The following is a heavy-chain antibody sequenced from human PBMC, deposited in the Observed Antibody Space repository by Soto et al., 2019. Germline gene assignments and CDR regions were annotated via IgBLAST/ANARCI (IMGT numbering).Heavy chain of an antibody. Sequence: PGGSLRLSCAASGFTFSSYAMSWVRQAPGKGLEWVSGISGSGGSTYYADSVKGRFTISRDNSKNTLYLQMNSLRAEDTAVYYCAKEYKDFWSGYRDYYYGMDVWGQGTTVTVSS. CDR3: AKEYKDFWSGYRDYYYGMDV. D-gene: IGHD3-3*01. J-gene: IGHJ6*02. CDR2: ISGSGGST. V-gene: IGHV3-23*01. CDR1: GFTFSSYA.